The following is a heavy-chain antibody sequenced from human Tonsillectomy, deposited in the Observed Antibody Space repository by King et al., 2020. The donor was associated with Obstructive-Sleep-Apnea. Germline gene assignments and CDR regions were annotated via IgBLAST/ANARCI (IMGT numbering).Heavy chain of an antibody. CDR1: GFTFSSYT. CDR3: ARDTRIAAVGLDS. D-gene: IGHD6-13*01. V-gene: IGHV3-30-3*01. Sequence: VQLVESGGGVVQPGRSLRLSCAASGFTFSSYTMHWVRQAPGRGLEWVTVISYDGSNKYYADSVRGRFTVSSDNSRNTLYLQMNSLRAGDTAVYYCARDTRIAAVGLDSWGQGTLVTVSS. J-gene: IGHJ4*02. CDR2: ISYDGSNK.